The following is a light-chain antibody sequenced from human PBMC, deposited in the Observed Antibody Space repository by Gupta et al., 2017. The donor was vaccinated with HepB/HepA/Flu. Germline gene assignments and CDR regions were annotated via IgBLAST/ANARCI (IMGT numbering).Light chain of an antibody. J-gene: IGKJ2*03. CDR2: GVS. V-gene: IGKV2-24*01. Sequence: DIVLTQTPLSSSVTLGQPASISCRSSQSRIHSDGNIYFNWLHQRPGQPPRLLIYGVSSRGSGVPDRFSGSGTGADFTLKISRVEAEDVGIYYCRQRKHFPSGFGQGTKLEIK. CDR1: QSRIHSDGNIY. CDR3: RQRKHFPSG.